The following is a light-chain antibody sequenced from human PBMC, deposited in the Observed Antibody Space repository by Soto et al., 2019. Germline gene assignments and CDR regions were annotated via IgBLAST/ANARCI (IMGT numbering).Light chain of an antibody. J-gene: IGKJ1*01. Sequence: EIVLTQSPGTLSLFPGERATLSCRASQSISSSYLAWYQQKPGQAPRLLIHGASNRDTGIPDRFSGAGYRTDFTLTTSSLETEDFAVYYCHQYGSSPACTFGQRTKVEIK. CDR1: QSISSSY. CDR2: GAS. V-gene: IGKV3-20*01. CDR3: HQYGSSPACT.